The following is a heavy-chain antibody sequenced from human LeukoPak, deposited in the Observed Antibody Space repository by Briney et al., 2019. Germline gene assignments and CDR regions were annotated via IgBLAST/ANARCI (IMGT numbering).Heavy chain of an antibody. V-gene: IGHV1-3*01. CDR1: RYTFTSYA. D-gene: IGHD5-18*01. Sequence: ASVNVSCKASRYTFTSYAMHWVRQAPGQRLEWMGWINAGNGNTKYSQKFQGRVTITRDTSASTAYMELSSLRSEDTAVYYCARVVDVNSYGLFDYWGQGTLVTVSS. CDR2: INAGNGNT. J-gene: IGHJ4*02. CDR3: ARVVDVNSYGLFDY.